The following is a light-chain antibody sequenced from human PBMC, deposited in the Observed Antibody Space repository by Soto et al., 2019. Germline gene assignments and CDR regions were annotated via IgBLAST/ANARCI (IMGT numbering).Light chain of an antibody. CDR3: AAWDDSLNGFWV. J-gene: IGLJ3*02. CDR2: NNN. Sequence: QAVVTQPPSASGTPGQRVTIFCSGSSSNIGSNIVNWYQQLPGTAPKLLIYNNNQRPSGVPDRFSGSKSGTSASLAIGGLQSEDEADYYCAAWDDSLNGFWVFGGGTKVTVL. CDR1: SSNIGSNI. V-gene: IGLV1-44*01.